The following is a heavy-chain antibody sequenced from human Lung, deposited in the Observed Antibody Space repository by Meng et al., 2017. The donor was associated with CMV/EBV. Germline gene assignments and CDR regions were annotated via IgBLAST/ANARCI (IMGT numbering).Heavy chain of an antibody. CDR3: ARWGLPNCAGDCAFGGMYV. CDR1: GFTFDTYA. D-gene: IGHD2-21*01. V-gene: IGHV3-23*01. J-gene: IGHJ6*01. CDR2: TSYSGRTT. Sequence: GGSLRLXXAASGFTFDTYAIHWVRQAPGKGLEWVSSTSYSGRTTYYGDSVKGRFTISRDNSRNTLTLQMRRLRSDDTAVYYCARWGLPNCAGDCAFGGMYVWGQGXTVTVSS.